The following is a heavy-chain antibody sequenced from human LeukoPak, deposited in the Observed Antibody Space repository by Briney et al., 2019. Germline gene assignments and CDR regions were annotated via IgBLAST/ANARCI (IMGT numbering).Heavy chain of an antibody. V-gene: IGHV3-11*04. CDR2: ISSSGSTI. CDR3: ARDNIPGDYYYYGMDV. D-gene: IGHD2-21*01. Sequence: PGGSLRLSCAASGFTFSDYYMSWIRQAPGKGLEWLSYISSSGSTIYYADSVKGRFTISRDNAKNSLYLQMNSLRAEDTAVYYCARDNIPGDYYYYGMDVWGQGTTVTVSS. CDR1: GFTFSDYY. J-gene: IGHJ6*02.